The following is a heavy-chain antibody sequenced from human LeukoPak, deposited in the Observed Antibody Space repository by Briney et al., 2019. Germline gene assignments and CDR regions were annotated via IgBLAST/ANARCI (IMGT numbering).Heavy chain of an antibody. CDR3: TTDGDDIVTDEFDY. CDR2: IKSTADGGTI. J-gene: IGHJ4*02. V-gene: IGHV3-15*01. CDR1: GLTFSNVW. Sequence: GGSLRLSCSASGLTFSNVWINWVRQAPGKGLEWVGRIKSTADGGTIDYAAPVKGRFTISRDDSKNTLYLQMNSLKTEDTAVYSCTTDGDDIVTDEFDYWGQGTLVTVSS. D-gene: IGHD5-12*01.